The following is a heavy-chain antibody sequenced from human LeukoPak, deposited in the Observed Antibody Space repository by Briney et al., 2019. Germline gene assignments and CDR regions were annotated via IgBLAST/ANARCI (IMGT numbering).Heavy chain of an antibody. V-gene: IGHV4-59*01. CDR2: IYDNGNT. Sequence: PSETLSLTCTVSGASIIRYYWTWIRQPPGKGLEWIGYIYDNGNTNYNPSLKSRVTMSVDMSKNQFSLKLSSVTAADTAMYYCARDVIGARFDPWGQGTLVTVSS. D-gene: IGHD6-6*01. CDR3: ARDVIGARFDP. J-gene: IGHJ5*02. CDR1: GASIIRYY.